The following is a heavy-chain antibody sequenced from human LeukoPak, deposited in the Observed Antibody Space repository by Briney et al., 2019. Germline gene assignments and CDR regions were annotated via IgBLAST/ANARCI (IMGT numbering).Heavy chain of an antibody. CDR1: GYTFTSYD. Sequence: GASVKVSCKASGYTFTSYDINWARQATGQGLEWVGWMNPNSGNTGYAQKFQGRVTMTRNTSISTAYMELSSLRSEDTAVYYCARGAAARRWLQFLRELGDYWGQGTLVTVSS. V-gene: IGHV1-8*01. J-gene: IGHJ4*02. CDR3: ARGAAARRWLQFLRELGDY. CDR2: MNPNSGNT. D-gene: IGHD5-24*01.